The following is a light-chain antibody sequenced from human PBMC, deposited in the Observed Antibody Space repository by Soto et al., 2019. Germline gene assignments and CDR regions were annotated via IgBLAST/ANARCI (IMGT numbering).Light chain of an antibody. CDR3: AAWDDSLNGAV. CDR2: SNN. V-gene: IGLV1-44*01. CDR1: SSNIGSNT. Sequence: VLTQPPSASGTPGQRVTISCSGSSSNIGSNTVNWFQQLPGTAPKLLIYSNNQRPSGVPDRFSGSKSGTSASLAISGLQSEDEADYYCAAWDDSLNGAVFGGGTQLTVL. J-gene: IGLJ7*01.